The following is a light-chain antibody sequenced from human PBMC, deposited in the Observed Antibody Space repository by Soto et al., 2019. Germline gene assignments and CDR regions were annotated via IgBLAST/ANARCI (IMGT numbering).Light chain of an antibody. CDR1: SSNIGAGYD. CDR2: GNS. CDR3: QSYDSSLSGWDVV. J-gene: IGLJ2*01. V-gene: IGLV1-40*01. Sequence: QSVLTQPPSVSGAPGQRGTISGTGSSSNIGAGYDVHWYQQLPGTAPKLLIYGNSNRPSGVPDRFSGSKSGTSASLAITGLQAEDEADYYCQSYDSSLSGWDVVFGGGTKLTVL.